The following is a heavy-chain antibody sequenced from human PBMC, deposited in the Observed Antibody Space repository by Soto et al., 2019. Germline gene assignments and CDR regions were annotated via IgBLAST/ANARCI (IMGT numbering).Heavy chain of an antibody. CDR2: ITGSGTGT. CDR3: AKYRLSTVPHIDY. Sequence: LRLSCAASGFTFSSYAMSWVRQAPGKGLEWVSSITGSGTGTYHADSVKGRFTISRDNSKNTLYLQMNSLRAEDTAVYYCAKYRLSTVPHIDYWGRGTLVPVSS. CDR1: GFTFSSYA. V-gene: IGHV3-23*01. J-gene: IGHJ4*02. D-gene: IGHD4-17*01.